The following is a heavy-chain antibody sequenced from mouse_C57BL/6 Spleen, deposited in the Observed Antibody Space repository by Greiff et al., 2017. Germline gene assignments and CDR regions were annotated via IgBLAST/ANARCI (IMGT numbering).Heavy chain of an antibody. Sequence: QVQLKQSGAELVKPGASVKISCKASGYAFSSYWMNWVKQRPGKGLEWIGQIYPGDGDTNYNGKFKGKATLTADKSSSTAYMQLSSLTSEDSAVYFCARGGDYLFAYWGQGTLVTVSA. CDR3: ARGGDYLFAY. D-gene: IGHD2-4*01. CDR1: GYAFSSYW. J-gene: IGHJ3*01. CDR2: IYPGDGDT. V-gene: IGHV1-80*01.